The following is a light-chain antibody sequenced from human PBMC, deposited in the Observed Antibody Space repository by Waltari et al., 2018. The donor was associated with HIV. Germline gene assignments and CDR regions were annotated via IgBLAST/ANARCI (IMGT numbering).Light chain of an antibody. CDR2: AAS. V-gene: IGKV1-39*01. CDR1: QSITTY. J-gene: IGKJ3*01. CDR3: QQSYSAPFT. Sequence: DIQMTKSPSSLSASVGDRVTITCRASQSITTYLNWYQLKPGKAPKLLIYAASTLQSAVPSRFSGSGSGADFTLTISSLQREDFATYYCQQSYSAPFTFGPGTKVDVK.